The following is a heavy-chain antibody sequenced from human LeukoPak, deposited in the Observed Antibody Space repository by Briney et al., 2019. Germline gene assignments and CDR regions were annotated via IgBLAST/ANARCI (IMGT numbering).Heavy chain of an antibody. V-gene: IGHV1-8*01. D-gene: IGHD3-10*01. CDR3: ARDQDYYGSGSYGPDY. Sequence: ASVKVSCKASGYSFTSLDINWVRQATGQGLEWMGWMNTKSGNTGHAQKFRGRLTITRNTSTSTVYMELSSLRSEDTAVYYCARDQDYYGSGSYGPDYWGQGILVTVSS. J-gene: IGHJ4*02. CDR1: GYSFTSLD. CDR2: MNTKSGNT.